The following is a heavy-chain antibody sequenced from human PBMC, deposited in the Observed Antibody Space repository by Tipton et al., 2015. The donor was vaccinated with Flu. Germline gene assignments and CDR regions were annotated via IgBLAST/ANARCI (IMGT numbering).Heavy chain of an antibody. D-gene: IGHD3-3*01. J-gene: IGHJ6*02. CDR2: VYPGDSDT. Sequence: VQLVQSGAEVKKPGESLKISCKGSGYSFTSYWIAWVRQMPGKGLEWMGIVYPGDSDTRYSPSFQGQVTISADKSISTAYLQWSRLKASDTATYYCARRQPLFDDGMDVWGQGTTVTVSS. CDR3: ARRQPLFDDGMDV. V-gene: IGHV5-51*01. CDR1: GYSFTSYW.